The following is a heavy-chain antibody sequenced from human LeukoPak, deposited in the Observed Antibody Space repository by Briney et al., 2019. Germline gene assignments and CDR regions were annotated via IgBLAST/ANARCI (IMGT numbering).Heavy chain of an antibody. J-gene: IGHJ4*02. CDR2: ISGSGGTT. V-gene: IGHV3-23*01. Sequence: GGSLRLSCAASGFTFSTYAMSWVRQAPGKGLEWVSAISGSGGTTYNADSVKGRFTISRDNSKSTLYLQMNSLRAEDTAVYYCAKDGQWLVRNYFDYWGQGTLVTVSS. D-gene: IGHD6-19*01. CDR1: GFTFSTYA. CDR3: AKDGQWLVRNYFDY.